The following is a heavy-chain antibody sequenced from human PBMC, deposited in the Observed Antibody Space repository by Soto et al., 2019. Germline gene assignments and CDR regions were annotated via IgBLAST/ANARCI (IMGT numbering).Heavy chain of an antibody. D-gene: IGHD3-10*01. CDR1: GGSISSGGYY. CDR2: IYYSGST. Sequence: PSETLSLTCTVSGGSISSGGYYWSWIRQHPGKGLEWIGYIYYSGSTYYNPSLKSRVTISVDTSKTQFSLKLSSVTAADTAVYYCARGRITDYYYGSVPRGMDVWGQGTTVTVSS. J-gene: IGHJ6*02. CDR3: ARGRITDYYYGSVPRGMDV. V-gene: IGHV4-31*03.